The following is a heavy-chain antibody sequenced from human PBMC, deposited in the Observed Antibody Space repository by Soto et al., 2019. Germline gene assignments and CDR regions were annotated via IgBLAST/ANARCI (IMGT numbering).Heavy chain of an antibody. CDR3: ARMAARGSTSCPVFDY. J-gene: IGHJ4*02. CDR1: GGTFSSYS. D-gene: IGHD2-2*01. Sequence: ASVKVSCKASGGTFSSYSISWVRHAPGQGLEWMGGIIPIFGTANYAQKFQGRVTITADESTSTAYMELSSLRSEDTAVYYCARMAARGSTSCPVFDYWGQGTLVTVSS. V-gene: IGHV1-69*13. CDR2: IIPIFGTA.